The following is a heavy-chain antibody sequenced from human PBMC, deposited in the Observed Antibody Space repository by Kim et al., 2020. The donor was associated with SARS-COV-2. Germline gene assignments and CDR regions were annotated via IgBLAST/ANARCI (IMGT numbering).Heavy chain of an antibody. CDR1: GFTFSSYS. J-gene: IGHJ4*02. V-gene: IGHV3-21*01. CDR3: ARQDRSYSSSWYEGEFDY. D-gene: IGHD6-13*01. CDR2: ISSSSSYI. Sequence: GGSLRLSCAASGFTFSSYSMNWVRQAPGKGLEWVSSISSSSSYIYYADSVKGRFTISRDNAKNSLYLQMNSLRAEDTAVYYCARQDRSYSSSWYEGEFDYWGQGTLVTVSS.